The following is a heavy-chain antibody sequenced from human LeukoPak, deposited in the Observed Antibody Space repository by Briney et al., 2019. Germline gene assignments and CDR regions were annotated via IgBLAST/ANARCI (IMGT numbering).Heavy chain of an antibody. V-gene: IGHV1-2*02. CDR1: GYTFTVYY. D-gene: IGHD3-10*01. CDR2: INPNSGGT. Sequence: ASVTVSCTASGYTFTVYYMHWVRQAPGQGLEWMGWINPNSGGTNYAQKFQGRVTMTRDTSISTAYMELSRLRSDDTAVYYCARSPSSGSGSYYGYWGQGTLVTVSS. J-gene: IGHJ4*02. CDR3: ARSPSSGSGSYYGY.